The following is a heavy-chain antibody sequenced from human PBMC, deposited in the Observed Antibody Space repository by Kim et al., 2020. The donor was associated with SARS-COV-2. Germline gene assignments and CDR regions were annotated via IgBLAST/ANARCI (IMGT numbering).Heavy chain of an antibody. CDR1: GFTFSSYA. CDR2: ISGSGGST. Sequence: GGSLRLSCAASGFTFSSYAMSWVRQAPGKGLEWVSAISGSGGSTYYADSVKGRFTISRDNSKNTLYLQMNSLRAEDTAVYYCAKVCSPVWRSALHAFDIWGQGTMVTVSS. V-gene: IGHV3-23*01. D-gene: IGHD3-10*02. CDR3: AKVCSPVWRSALHAFDI. J-gene: IGHJ3*02.